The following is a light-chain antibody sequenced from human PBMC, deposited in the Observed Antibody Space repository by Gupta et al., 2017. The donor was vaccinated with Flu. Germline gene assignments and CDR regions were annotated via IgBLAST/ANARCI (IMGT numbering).Light chain of an antibody. V-gene: IGKV3-11*01. Sequence: PATLSLSPGERATLSCRASQSVSSYLAWYQQKPGQAPRLLIYDASNRATGIPARFSGSGSGTDFTLTITSLEPEDFAVYYCQQRSNWPLTFGGGTKVEIK. CDR1: QSVSSY. CDR3: QQRSNWPLT. CDR2: DAS. J-gene: IGKJ4*01.